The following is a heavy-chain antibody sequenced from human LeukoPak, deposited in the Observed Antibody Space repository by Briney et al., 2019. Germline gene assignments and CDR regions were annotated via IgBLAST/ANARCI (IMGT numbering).Heavy chain of an antibody. D-gene: IGHD3-22*01. CDR2: IYYTGST. CDR3: ARQRGHDSSGTGSFDS. CDR1: GGSIGGGASY. Sequence: SETLSLTCSVSGGSIGGGASYWTWIRQQPGKDLDWIGYIYYTGSTYFNPSLRSRVSMSVDTSKNQFSLRLSSVTAADRGVYFCARQRGHDSSGTGSFDSWGQGVLVTVSS. J-gene: IGHJ4*02. V-gene: IGHV4-31*03.